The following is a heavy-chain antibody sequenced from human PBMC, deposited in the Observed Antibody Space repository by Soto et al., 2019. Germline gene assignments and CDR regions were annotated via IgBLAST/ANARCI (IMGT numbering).Heavy chain of an antibody. D-gene: IGHD3-22*01. CDR2: ISGSGDST. CDR1: GFTFTSYA. Sequence: GGSLRLSCAASGFTFTSYAMSWVRQAPGRGLGWVSAISGSGDSTYYADSVKGRFTISRDNSKNTLYLQMNSLRAEDTAEYYCTTDSSVNRWYYWGQGTLVTVSS. V-gene: IGHV3-23*01. CDR3: TTDSSVNRWYY. J-gene: IGHJ4*02.